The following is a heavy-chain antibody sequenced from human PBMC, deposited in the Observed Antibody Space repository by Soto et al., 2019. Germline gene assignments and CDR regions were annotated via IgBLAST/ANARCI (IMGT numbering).Heavy chain of an antibody. Sequence: EVQLLESGGGLVQPGGSLRLSCAASGFTFSSYAMSWVRQAPGKGLEWVSAISGSGGSTYYADSVKGRFTISRDNSKNSLYRQMDSRRAEETAVYYCAKVWAYYDILPGYRTPSSWYCFVMDVWGQGTTVTVSS. CDR1: GFTFSSYA. CDR2: ISGSGGST. V-gene: IGHV3-23*01. D-gene: IGHD3-9*01. CDR3: AKVWAYYDILPGYRTPSSWYCFVMDV. J-gene: IGHJ6*02.